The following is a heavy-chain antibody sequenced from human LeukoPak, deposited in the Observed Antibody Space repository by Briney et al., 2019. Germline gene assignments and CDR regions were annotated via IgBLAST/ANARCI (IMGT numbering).Heavy chain of an antibody. J-gene: IGHJ6*02. CDR3: ARGGGLDV. Sequence: GGSLRLSRAASGFTFSSYWMNWARQAPGKGLEWVASINHNGNVNYYVDSVKGRFTISRDNAKNSLYLQMSNLRAEDTVVYFCARGGGLDVWGQGATVTVSS. D-gene: IGHD3-16*01. CDR2: INHNGNVN. V-gene: IGHV3-7*03. CDR1: GFTFSSYW.